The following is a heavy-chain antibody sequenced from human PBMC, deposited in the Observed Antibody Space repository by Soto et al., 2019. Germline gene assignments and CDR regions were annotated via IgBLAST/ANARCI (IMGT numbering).Heavy chain of an antibody. D-gene: IGHD3-22*01. CDR3: ARMNYYDTSGYPFDY. Sequence: PSETLSLTCTVSGGSISSGGYSWSWIRQPPGKGLEWIGYMYHSGSTYYNPSLKSRVTISIDRSKNQFSLKLNSVTAADTAVYYCARMNYYDTSGYPFDYWGQGMMVPVSS. CDR2: MYHSGST. J-gene: IGHJ4*02. CDR1: GGSISSGGYS. V-gene: IGHV4-30-2*02.